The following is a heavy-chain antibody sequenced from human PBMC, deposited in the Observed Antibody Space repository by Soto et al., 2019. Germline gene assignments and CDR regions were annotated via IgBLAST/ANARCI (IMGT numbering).Heavy chain of an antibody. J-gene: IGHJ5*02. D-gene: IGHD1-26*01. Sequence: QVQLQQWGAGLLKPSETLSLTCAVYGGSFSGYYWSWIRQPPGKGLEWIGEINHSGRTNYNTSLKSRVTTAVDTSKNQFSLKLSSVTAAEAAVYYGARVGAGATLWAWGQGTLVTVSS. CDR1: GGSFSGYY. CDR2: INHSGRT. V-gene: IGHV4-34*01. CDR3: ARVGAGATLWA.